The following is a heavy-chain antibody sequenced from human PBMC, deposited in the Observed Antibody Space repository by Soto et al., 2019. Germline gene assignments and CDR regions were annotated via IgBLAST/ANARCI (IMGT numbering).Heavy chain of an antibody. Sequence: SVKVSCKASGRTFRSYAISWVRQAPGQGLEWMGGIIPIFCTDNYAQKFQGGVTTTADEYTSTAYMELSSLRSEDTAVYYCARVEVRGYCSSTTCYGFDLWGQGTMVTVSS. CDR1: GRTFRSYA. CDR3: ARVEVRGYCSSTTCYGFDL. CDR2: IIPIFCTD. V-gene: IGHV1-69*13. D-gene: IGHD2-2*01. J-gene: IGHJ5*02.